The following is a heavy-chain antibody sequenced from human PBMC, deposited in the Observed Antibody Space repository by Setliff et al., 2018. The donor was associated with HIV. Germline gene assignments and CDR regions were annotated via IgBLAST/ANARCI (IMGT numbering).Heavy chain of an antibody. V-gene: IGHV3-30*04. J-gene: IGHJ4*02. CDR2: ISHDGNNQ. CDR1: GFTFSNYA. D-gene: IGHD3-10*01. CDR3: ARDGDDYYSSGGWIVNYFDY. Sequence: GESLKISCAASGFTFSNYAIHWVRQAPGKGLEWVAVISHDGNNQYYADSVKGRFTISRDNSKNTVFLQVNSLRAEDTAVYYCARDGDDYYSSGGWIVNYFDYWAQGTLVTV.